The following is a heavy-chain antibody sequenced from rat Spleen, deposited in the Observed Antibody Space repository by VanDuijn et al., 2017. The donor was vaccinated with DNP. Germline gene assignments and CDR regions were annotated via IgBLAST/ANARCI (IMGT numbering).Heavy chain of an antibody. V-gene: IGHV5-22*01. J-gene: IGHJ1*01. Sequence: EVQLVESGGGLVQPGRSLKLSCAASGFTFSDYYMAWVRQAPKKGLEWVASINSDGHNTFYRASVKGRFTISRDNAKSTLYLQMNSLRSEDTATYYCARGSGTYYWYFDFWGPGTMVTVSS. CDR1: GFTFSDYY. CDR3: ARGSGTYYWYFDF. D-gene: IGHD5-1*01. CDR2: INSDGHNT.